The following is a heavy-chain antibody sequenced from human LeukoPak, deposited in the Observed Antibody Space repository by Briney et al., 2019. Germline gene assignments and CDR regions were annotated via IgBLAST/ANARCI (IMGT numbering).Heavy chain of an antibody. D-gene: IGHD3-22*01. CDR1: GYTFTSYA. J-gene: IGHJ4*02. CDR3: ARDDYYYDSSGYYNYFDY. CDR2: INTNTGNP. V-gene: IGHV7-4-1*02. Sequence: ASVKVSCKASGYTFTSYAMNWVRQAPGQGLEWMGWINTNTGNPTYAQGFTGRFVFSLDISVSTAYLQISSLKAEDTAVYYCARDDYYYDSSGYYNYFDYWGQGTLVTVSS.